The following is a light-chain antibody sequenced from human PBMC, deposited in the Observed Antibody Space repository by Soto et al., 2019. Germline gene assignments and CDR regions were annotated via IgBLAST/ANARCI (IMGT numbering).Light chain of an antibody. Sequence: DIQMTQSPSTLSASVGDRVTITCRASQSISYWLAWYQQKPGKAPNLLIYKASSLESGVPSRFSGRGSGTEFTLTISSLQPDDFATYYCQQYNNYWTFGQGTKVEI. CDR1: QSISYW. CDR2: KAS. V-gene: IGKV1-5*03. CDR3: QQYNNYWT. J-gene: IGKJ1*01.